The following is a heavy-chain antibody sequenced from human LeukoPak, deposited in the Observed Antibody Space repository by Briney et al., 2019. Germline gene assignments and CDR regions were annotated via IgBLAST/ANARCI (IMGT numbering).Heavy chain of an antibody. V-gene: IGHV1-69*04. CDR3: ARDLGYCSGGSCYIYYYGMDV. CDR1: GGTFSSYA. D-gene: IGHD2-15*01. CDR2: IIPILGIA. Sequence: GASVKVSCKASGGTFSSYAISWVRQAPGQGLEWMGRIIPILGIANYAQKFQGRVTITADKSTSTAYMELSSLRSEDTAVYYCARDLGYCSGGSCYIYYYGMDVWGQGTTVTVSS. J-gene: IGHJ6*02.